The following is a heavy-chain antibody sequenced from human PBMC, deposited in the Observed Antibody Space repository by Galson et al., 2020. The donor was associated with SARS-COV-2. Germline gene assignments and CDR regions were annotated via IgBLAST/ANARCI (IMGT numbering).Heavy chain of an antibody. CDR2: INHSGRT. Sequence: SETLSLTCAVYGGSFSDYYWSWIRQSPGKGLEWIGEINHSGRTNYNPSLKSRATISLDTSKNEFSLKLNSVTAADTAVYSCAREEYGENSHYSWFDPWGQGTLVTVSS. CDR3: AREEYGENSHYSWFDP. J-gene: IGHJ5*02. CDR1: GGSFSDYY. V-gene: IGHV4-34*01. D-gene: IGHD4-17*01.